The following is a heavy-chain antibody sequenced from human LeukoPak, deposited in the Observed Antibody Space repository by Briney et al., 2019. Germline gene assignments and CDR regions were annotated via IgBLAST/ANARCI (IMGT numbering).Heavy chain of an antibody. Sequence: GASVKVSCKASGYTFTGYYMHWVRQAPGQGLECMGWINPHSGGTNYAQKFQGRVTMTRDTSISTAYMELSRLRSNDTAVYYCARSLMYSSSWYVTFDIWGQGTMVTVSS. CDR1: GYTFTGYY. D-gene: IGHD6-13*01. J-gene: IGHJ3*02. V-gene: IGHV1-2*02. CDR2: INPHSGGT. CDR3: ARSLMYSSSWYVTFDI.